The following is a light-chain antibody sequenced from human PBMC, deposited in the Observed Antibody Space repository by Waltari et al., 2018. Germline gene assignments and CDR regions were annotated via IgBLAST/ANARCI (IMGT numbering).Light chain of an antibody. J-gene: IGKJ1*01. V-gene: IGKV3-20*01. CDR2: NAS. Sequence: EILLTQSPGTLSLSPGERATLSCRPSQIVNRALAWYQQKPGQAPRLLIYNASNRATGIPDRFSGSGSGTDFSLTISRLEPEDFAVYYCQHYVRLPATFGQGTKVEIK. CDR1: QIVNRA. CDR3: QHYVRLPAT.